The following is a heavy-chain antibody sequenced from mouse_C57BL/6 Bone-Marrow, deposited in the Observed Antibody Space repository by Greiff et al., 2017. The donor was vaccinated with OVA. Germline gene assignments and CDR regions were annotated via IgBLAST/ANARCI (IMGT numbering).Heavy chain of an antibody. Sequence: VQLQQSGPELVKPGASVKISCTASGYTFTDYYMNWVKQSPGKSLEWIGDINPNNGGTSYNQKFKGKATLTVDKSSSTAYMELLSLPTEDDAVYYCARIITTVVATDAMDYWGQGTSVTVSS. V-gene: IGHV1-26*01. CDR1: GYTFTDYY. D-gene: IGHD1-1*01. CDR2: INPNNGGT. CDR3: ARIITTVVATDAMDY. J-gene: IGHJ4*01.